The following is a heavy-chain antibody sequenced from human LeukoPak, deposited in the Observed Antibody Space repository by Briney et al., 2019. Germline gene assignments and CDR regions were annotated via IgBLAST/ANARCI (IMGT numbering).Heavy chain of an antibody. Sequence: GGSLRLSCAASGFTVSSNYMSWVRQAPGKGLEWVSLIYSGGSTYYADSVKGRFTISRDNSKNTLYLQMNSLKAEDTAVYYCASSGNYRIYYFDYWGQGTLVTVSS. CDR3: ASSGNYRIYYFDY. CDR2: IYSGGST. CDR1: GFTVSSNY. J-gene: IGHJ4*02. V-gene: IGHV3-66*01. D-gene: IGHD1-26*01.